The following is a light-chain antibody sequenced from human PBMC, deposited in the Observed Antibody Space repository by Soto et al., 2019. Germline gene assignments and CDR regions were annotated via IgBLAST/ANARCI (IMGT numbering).Light chain of an antibody. CDR3: QQYNNWWT. CDR2: GVS. V-gene: IGKV3-15*01. CDR1: QSVSNN. J-gene: IGKJ1*01. Sequence: EIVMTQSPATLSVSPGERATLSCRASQSVSNNLAWYQQKPGQAPRLLIYGVSTRATGIPARFSGSGSGTEFTLTISSLQSEDFAVYYCQQYNNWWTFGQGTKVEIK.